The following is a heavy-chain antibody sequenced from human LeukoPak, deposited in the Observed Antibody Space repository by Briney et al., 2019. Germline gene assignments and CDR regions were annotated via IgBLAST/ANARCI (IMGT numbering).Heavy chain of an antibody. J-gene: IGHJ4*02. D-gene: IGHD3-3*01. CDR3: ATQPDFWSGYSDDY. V-gene: IGHV3-23*01. CDR1: IFTFSSHA. Sequence: GGSLRLSCGACIFTFSSHAMSWVRQAPGKGLEWVSAISGSGGSTYYADSVKGRFTISRDNSKNTLYLQMNSLRAEDTAVYYCATQPDFWSGYSDDYWGQGTLVTVSS. CDR2: ISGSGGST.